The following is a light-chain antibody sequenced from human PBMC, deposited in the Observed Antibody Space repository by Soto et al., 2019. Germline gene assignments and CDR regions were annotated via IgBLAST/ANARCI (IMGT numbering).Light chain of an antibody. CDR3: QSYDSSLSGYVV. CDR1: RSNIGAGYD. Sequence: QLVLTPPPSVSGAPGQRVTISCTGSRSNIGAGYDVHWYQQLPGTAPKLLIYGNSNRPSGVPDRVSGSKSGTSASLAITGLQAEDEADYSCQSYDSSLSGYVVFGGGTKLTVL. V-gene: IGLV1-40*01. CDR2: GNS. J-gene: IGLJ2*01.